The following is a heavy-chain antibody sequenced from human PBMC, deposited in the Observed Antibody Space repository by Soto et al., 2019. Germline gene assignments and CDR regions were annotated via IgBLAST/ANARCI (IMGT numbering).Heavy chain of an antibody. CDR3: ARGTGSSWHALDY. J-gene: IGHJ4*02. CDR1: GVTFSSYV. V-gene: IGHV3-30-3*01. D-gene: IGHD6-13*01. CDR2: ISYDGSNK. Sequence: PGGSLRLSCAASGVTFSSYVMHGVRQAPGKGLEWVSIISYDGSNKYYADSVKGRFTISRDDSKNTLYLQMNSLRPEDTAVYHSARGTGSSWHALDYWGLGTLVTVSS.